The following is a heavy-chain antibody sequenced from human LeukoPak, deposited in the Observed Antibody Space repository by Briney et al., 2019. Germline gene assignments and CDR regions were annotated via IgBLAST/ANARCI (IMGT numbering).Heavy chain of an antibody. J-gene: IGHJ6*03. CDR1: GGSISSYY. Sequence: RTSETLSLTRTVSGGSISSYYWSWIRQPPGKGLEWIGYIYYSGSTNYNPSLKSRVTISVDTSKNQFSLKLSSVTAADTAVYYCARVGVATVTHYYYYYMDVWGKGATVTVSS. CDR3: ARVGVATVTHYYYYYMDV. D-gene: IGHD4-11*01. V-gene: IGHV4-59*01. CDR2: IYYSGST.